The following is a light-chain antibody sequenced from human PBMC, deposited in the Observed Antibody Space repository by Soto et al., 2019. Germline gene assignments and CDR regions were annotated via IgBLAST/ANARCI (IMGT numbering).Light chain of an antibody. V-gene: IGKV3-15*01. CDR3: QQYNNWPPWT. Sequence: EIVMTQYPATLSVSPGERATLSCRASQSVSSNLAWYQQKPGQAPRLLIYGASTRATGIPARFSGSGSGTEFTLTISSLQSEDFAVYYCQQYNNWPPWTFCHVTNVDIK. J-gene: IGKJ1*01. CDR2: GAS. CDR1: QSVSSN.